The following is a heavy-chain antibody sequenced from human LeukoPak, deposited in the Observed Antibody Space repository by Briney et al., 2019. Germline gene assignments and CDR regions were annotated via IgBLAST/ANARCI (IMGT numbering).Heavy chain of an antibody. V-gene: IGHV3-48*04. CDR1: GFTFSSYS. J-gene: IGHJ4*02. CDR3: ARDPVVEPLDF. D-gene: IGHD2-15*01. CDR2: ITSSSSTM. Sequence: GGSLRLSCAASGFTFSSYSMSWFRQAPGKGLEWVAYITSSSSTMYYADSVRGRFTSSRDNAKNSLYLQMNSLRAEDTAVYYCARDPVVEPLDFWGQGTLVAVSS.